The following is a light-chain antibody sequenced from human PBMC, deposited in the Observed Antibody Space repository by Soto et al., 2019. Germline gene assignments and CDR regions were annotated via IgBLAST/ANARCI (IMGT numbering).Light chain of an antibody. CDR2: VAS. J-gene: IGKJ1*01. V-gene: IGKV1-17*01. CDR1: QGIRND. CDR3: QQYHTFPWT. Sequence: DIQMTQSPSSLSASVGDRVTITCRASQGIRNDLSWYQQKPGEAPKRLVYVASSLDGGVPSSFSGSGSGTEFTLTISSLQPDDFATYYCQQYHTFPWTFGQGTKVDIK.